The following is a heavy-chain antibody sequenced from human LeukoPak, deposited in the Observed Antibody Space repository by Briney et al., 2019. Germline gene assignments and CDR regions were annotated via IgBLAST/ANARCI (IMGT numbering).Heavy chain of an antibody. V-gene: IGHV4-59*08. Sequence: ETSETLSLTCTVSGGSNSSYYWSWIRQPPGKGLEWIGYIYYSGSTNYNPSLKSRVTISVDTSKNQFSLKLSSVTAADTAVYYCARYNMLAYCGGDCYYYFDYWGQGTLVTVSS. CDR3: ARYNMLAYCGGDCYYYFDY. CDR1: GGSNSSYY. CDR2: IYYSGST. D-gene: IGHD2-21*02. J-gene: IGHJ4*02.